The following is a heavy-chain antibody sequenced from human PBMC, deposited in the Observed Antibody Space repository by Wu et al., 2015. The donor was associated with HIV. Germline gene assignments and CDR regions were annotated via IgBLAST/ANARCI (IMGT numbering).Heavy chain of an antibody. J-gene: IGHJ6*02. D-gene: IGHD4-23*01. CDR3: ARGIGGNSDYYYYGMDV. CDR1: GGTFSSYA. V-gene: IGHV1-69*05. CDR2: IIPIFGTA. Sequence: QVQLVQSGAEVKKPGSSVKVSCKASGGTFSSYAISWVRQAPGQGLEWMGGIIPIFGTANYAQKFQGRVTITTDESTSTAYMELSSLRSEDTAVYYCARGIGGNSDYYYYGMDVWGQGDHGHRLL.